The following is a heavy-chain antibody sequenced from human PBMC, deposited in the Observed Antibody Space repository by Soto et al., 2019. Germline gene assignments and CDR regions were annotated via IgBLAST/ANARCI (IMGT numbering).Heavy chain of an antibody. CDR1: GFTFSNYG. CDR3: ARATGENYYSGMDV. J-gene: IGHJ6*02. V-gene: IGHV3-33*01. Sequence: GGSLRLSCAASGFTFSNYGMHWVRQAPGKGLEWVAIIWYDGSNKCYADSVKGRFTISRDNSKNTLYLQMNSLRAEDTAVYYCARATGENYYSGMDVWGQGTTVTVSS. CDR2: IWYDGSNK. D-gene: IGHD3-10*01.